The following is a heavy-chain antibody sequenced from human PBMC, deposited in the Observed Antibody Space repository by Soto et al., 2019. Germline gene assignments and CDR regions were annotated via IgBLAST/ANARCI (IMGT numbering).Heavy chain of an antibody. V-gene: IGHV3-21*01. CDR2: VSKSGYT. J-gene: IGHJ4*02. CDR1: GFYFNNYG. D-gene: IGHD2-2*01. CDR3: AREGSIIIPPVSDF. Sequence: VSLRLSCAVSGFYFNNYGINWVRQPPGKGLEWVSSVSKSGYTYYSDSVKGRFTISRDNAKNSVSLQMNSLRAEDTAAYYCAREGSIIIPPVSDFWGQGTLVTVSS.